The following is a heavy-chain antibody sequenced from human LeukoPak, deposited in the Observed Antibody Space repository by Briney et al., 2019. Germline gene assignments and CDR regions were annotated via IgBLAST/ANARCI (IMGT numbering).Heavy chain of an antibody. D-gene: IGHD3-22*01. CDR1: GFTFSSYA. CDR3: AKAGQDYYDSSGYFLYRVGYYFDY. J-gene: IGHJ4*02. V-gene: IGHV3-23*01. CDR2: ISGSGGST. Sequence: GGSLRLSCAASGFTFSSYAMSWVRQAPGKGLEWVSAISGSGGSTYYADSVKGRFTISRDNCKNTLYLQMNSLRAEDTAVYYCAKAGQDYYDSSGYFLYRVGYYFDYWGQGTLVTVSS.